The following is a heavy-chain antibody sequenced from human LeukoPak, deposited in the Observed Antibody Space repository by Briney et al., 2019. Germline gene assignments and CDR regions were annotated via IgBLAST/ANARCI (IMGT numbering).Heavy chain of an antibody. Sequence: GGSLRLSCAASGFPFSNYAMSWVRQAPGKGLEWVANIKQGGREEKYVGSVKGRFAISRDDAKSTLYLQMDSLSGDDTAVYYCARDNGGWFDSWGRGTLVTVSS. V-gene: IGHV3-7*03. CDR3: ARDNGGWFDS. D-gene: IGHD3-10*01. CDR1: GFPFSNYA. CDR2: IKQGGREE. J-gene: IGHJ5*01.